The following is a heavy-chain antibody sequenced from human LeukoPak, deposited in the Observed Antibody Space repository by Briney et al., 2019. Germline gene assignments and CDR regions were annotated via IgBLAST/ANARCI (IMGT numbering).Heavy chain of an antibody. CDR1: GDSITHYY. V-gene: IGHV4-4*07. D-gene: IGHD1-7*01. J-gene: IGHJ6*03. CDR2: IYTSGST. CDR3: ARGRGGTHYYYYMDV. Sequence: SETLSLTCTVSGDSITHYYWSWIRQPAGKGLEWIGRIYTSGSTNYNPSLKSRVTMSVDTSKNQFSLKLSSVTAADTAVYYCARGRGGTHYYYYMDVWGKGTTVTVSS.